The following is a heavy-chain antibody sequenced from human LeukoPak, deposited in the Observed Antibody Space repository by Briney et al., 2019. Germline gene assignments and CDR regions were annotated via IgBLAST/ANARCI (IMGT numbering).Heavy chain of an antibody. CDR3: ARRVLWFGEFVDY. Sequence: GGSLRLSCAASGFTVSSNYMSWVRQAPGKGLEWVSVIYSGGSTYYADSVKGRFTISRDNSKNTLYLQMNSLRAEDTAVYYCARRVLWFGEFVDYWGQGTRVTVSS. CDR1: GFTVSSNY. J-gene: IGHJ4*02. D-gene: IGHD3-10*01. V-gene: IGHV3-53*01. CDR2: IYSGGST.